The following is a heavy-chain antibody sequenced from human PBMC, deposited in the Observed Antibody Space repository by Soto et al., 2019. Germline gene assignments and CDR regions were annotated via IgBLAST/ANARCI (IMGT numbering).Heavy chain of an antibody. D-gene: IGHD3-22*01. CDR2: ISGSGGST. CDR3: AKVGRDYYDSSGYS. CDR1: GFTFSSYA. J-gene: IGHJ4*02. V-gene: IGHV3-23*01. Sequence: EVQLLESGGGLVQPGGSLRLSCAASGFTFSSYAMSWVRQAPGKGLEWVSAISGSGGSTYYADSVKGRFTISRDNSKNTLYLQMNSLRADDTAVYYCAKVGRDYYDSSGYSWGQGTLVTVSS.